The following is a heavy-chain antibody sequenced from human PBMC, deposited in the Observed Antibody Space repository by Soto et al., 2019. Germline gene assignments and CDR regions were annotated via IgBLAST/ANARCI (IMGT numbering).Heavy chain of an antibody. V-gene: IGHV4-34*01. D-gene: IGHD3-10*01. J-gene: IGHJ4*02. CDR1: GGSFSGYY. CDR3: AREGYYGSGSYMNYFDY. Sequence: SETLSLTCAVYGGSFSGYYWSWIRQPPGKGLEWIGEINHSGSTNYNPSLKSRVTISVDTPKNQFSLKLSSVTAADTAVYYCAREGYYGSGSYMNYFDYWGQGTLVTVSS. CDR2: INHSGST.